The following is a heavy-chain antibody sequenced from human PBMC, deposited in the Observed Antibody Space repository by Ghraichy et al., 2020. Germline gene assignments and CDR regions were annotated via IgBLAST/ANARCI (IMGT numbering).Heavy chain of an antibody. V-gene: IGHV3-23*01. CDR3: AKSLYGGFDY. J-gene: IGHJ4*02. D-gene: IGHD4-23*01. Sequence: GESLNISCAASGFTFSTYAMSWVRQAPGKGLESIPSISGGGGTTSSYADSMKGRFTISRDNSKNTLHLQMNSLRAEDSAVYYCAKSLYGGFDYWGQGTLVTVSS. CDR2: ISGGGGTT. CDR1: GFTFSTYA.